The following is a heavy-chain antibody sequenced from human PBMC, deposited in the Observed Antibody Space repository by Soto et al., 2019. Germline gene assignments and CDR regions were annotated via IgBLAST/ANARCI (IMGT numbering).Heavy chain of an antibody. CDR1: GFTFDDYA. CDR2: ISWSSGSI. CDR3: AKDKMVYYSGSTGGKGYGMDV. Sequence: GGSLRLSCAASGFTFDDYAMHWVRQAPGKGLEWVSGISWSSGSIGYADSVKGRFTISRDNAKNSLYLQMNSLRAEDTALYYWAKDKMVYYSGSTGGKGYGMDVWGQGTTVTVSS. V-gene: IGHV3-9*01. J-gene: IGHJ6*02. D-gene: IGHD2-8*01.